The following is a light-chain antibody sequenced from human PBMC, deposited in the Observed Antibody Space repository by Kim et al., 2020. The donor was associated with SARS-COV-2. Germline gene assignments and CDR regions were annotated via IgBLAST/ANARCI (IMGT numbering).Light chain of an antibody. CDR2: YDS. Sequence: SYELTQPPSVSVAPGKTARITCGGNNIGSKFVHWCQQKPGQAPVLVIYYDSDRPSGIPERFSGSNSGNTATLTISRVEAGDEAAYYCQVWDSTSDHVVFGGGTKVTV. V-gene: IGLV3-21*04. CDR3: QVWDSTSDHVV. CDR1: NIGSKF. J-gene: IGLJ2*01.